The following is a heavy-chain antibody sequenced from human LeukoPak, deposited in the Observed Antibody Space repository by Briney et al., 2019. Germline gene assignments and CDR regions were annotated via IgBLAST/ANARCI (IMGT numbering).Heavy chain of an antibody. Sequence: SETLSLTCTVSGGSISSGSYYWSWIRQPAGKGLEWIGRIYTSGTTNYNPSLKSRVTISVDTSKNQFSLKLTSVTAADTAVYYCARGGYCGGDCFFYYWGQGTLVTVSS. CDR3: ARGGYCGGDCFFYY. CDR1: GGSISSGSYY. V-gene: IGHV4-61*02. D-gene: IGHD2-21*02. J-gene: IGHJ4*02. CDR2: IYTSGTT.